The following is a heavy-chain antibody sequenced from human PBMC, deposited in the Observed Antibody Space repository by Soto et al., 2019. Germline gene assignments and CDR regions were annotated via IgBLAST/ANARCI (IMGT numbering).Heavy chain of an antibody. Sequence: LRLSCAASGFTFSSYGMHWVRQAPGKGLEWVAVISYDGSNKYYADSVKGRFTISRDNSKNTLYLQMNSLRAEDTAVYYCAKAASTTRGYSYGHFDYWGQGILVTVSS. CDR2: ISYDGSNK. V-gene: IGHV3-30*18. J-gene: IGHJ4*02. D-gene: IGHD5-18*01. CDR3: AKAASTTRGYSYGHFDY. CDR1: GFTFSSYG.